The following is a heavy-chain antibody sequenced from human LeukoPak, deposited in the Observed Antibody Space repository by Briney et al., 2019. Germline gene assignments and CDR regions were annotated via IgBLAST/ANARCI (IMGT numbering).Heavy chain of an antibody. CDR2: IYYSGST. Sequence: SETLSLTCTVSGGSISSYYWSWIRQPPGKGLEWIGYIYYSGSTNYNPSLKSRVTISVDTSKNQFSLKLSSVTAADTAVYYCASSDTLKYYDILTGYYHRYCFDYWGQGTLVTVSS. D-gene: IGHD3-9*01. CDR1: GGSISSYY. V-gene: IGHV4-59*12. J-gene: IGHJ4*02. CDR3: ASSDTLKYYDILTGYYHRYCFDY.